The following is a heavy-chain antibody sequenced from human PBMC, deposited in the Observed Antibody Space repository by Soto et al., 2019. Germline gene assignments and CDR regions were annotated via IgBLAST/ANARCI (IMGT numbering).Heavy chain of an antibody. CDR2: IYPGDSDT. V-gene: IGHV5-51*01. CDR3: ASLGDYFAFDI. D-gene: IGHD4-17*01. CDR1: GYSFTSYW. J-gene: IGHJ3*02. Sequence: GESLKISCKGSGYSFTSYWIGWVRQMPGKGLEWMGIIYPGDSDTRYSPSFQGQVTISADKSISTAYLQWSSMKASDASMYYCASLGDYFAFDIWGQGTMVTVSS.